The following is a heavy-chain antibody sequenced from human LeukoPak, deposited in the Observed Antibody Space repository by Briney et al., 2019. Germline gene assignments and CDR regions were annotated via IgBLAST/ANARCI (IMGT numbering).Heavy chain of an antibody. CDR1: GFTFSDYY. J-gene: IGHJ4*02. Sequence: GGSLRLSCAASGFTFSDYYMGWIRQAPGQGLEWISYVSGSGSTKYYADSVKGRFTISRDNAKNSLCLQMNSLGVEDTAVYYCARPGVAGYFDYWGQGTLVTVSS. V-gene: IGHV3-11*01. CDR2: VSGSGSTK. CDR3: ARPGVAGYFDY. D-gene: IGHD6-19*01.